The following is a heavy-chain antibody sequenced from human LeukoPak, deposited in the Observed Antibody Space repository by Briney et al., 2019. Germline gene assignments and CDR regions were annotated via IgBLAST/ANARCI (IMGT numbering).Heavy chain of an antibody. CDR1: GFTFSSYG. CDR2: IWYDGSNK. CDR3: AKDPDYSNYGWFDP. V-gene: IGHV3-33*06. J-gene: IGHJ5*02. D-gene: IGHD4-11*01. Sequence: PGGSLRLSCAASGFTFSSYGMHWVRQAPGKGLEWVAVIWYDGSNKYYADSVKGRFTISRDNSKNTLYLQMNSLRAEDTAVYYRAKDPDYSNYGWFDPWGQGTLVTVSS.